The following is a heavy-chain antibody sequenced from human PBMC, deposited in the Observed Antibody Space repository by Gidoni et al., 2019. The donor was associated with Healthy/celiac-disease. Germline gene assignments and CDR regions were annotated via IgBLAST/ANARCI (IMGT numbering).Heavy chain of an antibody. CDR1: GGSISSSSYY. CDR3: ARTTYYYDSSGYPDY. V-gene: IGHV4-39*01. CDR2: IYDSGST. J-gene: IGHJ4*02. Sequence: QLQLQESGAGLVKLSETLSLTCTVSGGSISSSSYYWGWIRQPPGKGLEWLGSIYDSGSTYYNPSLKSRVTISVDTAKNQFSLKLSSVTAADTAVYYCARTTYYYDSSGYPDYWGQGTLVTVSS. D-gene: IGHD3-22*01.